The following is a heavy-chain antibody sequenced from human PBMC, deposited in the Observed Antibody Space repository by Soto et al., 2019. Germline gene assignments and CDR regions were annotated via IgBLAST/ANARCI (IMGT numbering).Heavy chain of an antibody. J-gene: IGHJ6*03. D-gene: IGHD3-9*01. CDR1: GFTFSDYY. Sequence: QVQLVESGGGLVQPGGSLRLSCTASGFTFSDYYMTWIRQAPGKGLESVSYISSSGTRMYYADSVKGRFTISRDNAKNSLYLQLNSLRAEDTAVYYCAREYYDVLTDYYRSYYIDVWGKGITVTVSS. CDR2: ISSSGTRM. CDR3: AREYYDVLTDYYRSYYIDV. V-gene: IGHV3-11*01.